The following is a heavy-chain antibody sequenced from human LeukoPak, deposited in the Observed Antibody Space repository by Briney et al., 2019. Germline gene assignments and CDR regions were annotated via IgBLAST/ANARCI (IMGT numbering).Heavy chain of an antibody. J-gene: IGHJ4*02. V-gene: IGHV3-23*01. CDR1: GFTSSNYA. Sequence: GGSLRLSCAASGFTSSNYAMSWVRQAPGKGLEWVSAISGSGGSTYYADSVKGRFTISRDNSKNTLYLQMNSLRAEDTAVYYCAKESSPRVDYDFWSGYYIDYWGQGTLVTVSS. D-gene: IGHD3-3*01. CDR2: ISGSGGST. CDR3: AKESSPRVDYDFWSGYYIDY.